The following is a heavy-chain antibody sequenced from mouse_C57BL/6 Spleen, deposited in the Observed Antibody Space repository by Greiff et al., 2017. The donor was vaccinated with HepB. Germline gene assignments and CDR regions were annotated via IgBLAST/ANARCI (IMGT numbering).Heavy chain of an antibody. V-gene: IGHV1-64*01. J-gene: IGHJ4*01. Sequence: QVQLQQPGAELVKPGASVKLSCKASGYTFTSYWMHWVKQRPGQGLEWIGMIHPNSGSTNYNEKFKSKATLTVDKSSSTAYMQLSSLTSEDSAVYYCARGGVYDHGVVDYWGQGTSVTVSS. CDR3: ARGGVYDHGVVDY. CDR1: GYTFTSYW. CDR2: IHPNSGST. D-gene: IGHD2-4*01.